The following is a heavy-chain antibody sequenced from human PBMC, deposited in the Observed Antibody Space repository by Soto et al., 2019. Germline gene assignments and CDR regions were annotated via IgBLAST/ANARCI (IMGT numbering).Heavy chain of an antibody. D-gene: IGHD5-12*01. Sequence: GGSLRLSCTVSGFTISSSAMSWGRKGPGKGQEWGSAFSGIGGSTYYADSVKGRFTISRDNSKNTLYLQMNSLRAEDTAVYYCAKDQQWLRYYFDYWGQGTLVTVSS. CDR2: FSGIGGST. CDR1: GFTISSSA. V-gene: IGHV3-23*01. CDR3: AKDQQWLRYYFDY. J-gene: IGHJ4*02.